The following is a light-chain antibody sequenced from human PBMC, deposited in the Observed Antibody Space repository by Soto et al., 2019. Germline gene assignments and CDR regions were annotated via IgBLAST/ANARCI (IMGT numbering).Light chain of an antibody. CDR2: DAS. J-gene: IGKJ5*01. CDR3: QQYNTWRSIT. V-gene: IGKV3-15*01. Sequence: EIVMTQSPATLSVSPGERATLSCWASQSMSGKLGWYQQRPGQAPRLLIYDASTRATAIPDRFSGSGSGTEFTLTISSLQSEDFAVYYCQQYNTWRSITFGQGTRLEIK. CDR1: QSMSGK.